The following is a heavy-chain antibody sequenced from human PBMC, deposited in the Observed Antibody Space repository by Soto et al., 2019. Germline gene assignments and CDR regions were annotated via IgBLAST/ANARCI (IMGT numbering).Heavy chain of an antibody. CDR3: AKDPVITRFGVVIPYYFDY. CDR1: GFTFSSYA. Sequence: EVQLLESGGGLVQPGGSLRLSCAASGFTFSSYAMSWVRQAPGKGLEWVSAISGSGGSTYYADSVKGRFTISRDNSKNTLYLQMNSLRAEDTAVYYCAKDPVITRFGVVIPYYFDYCGQGTLVPVSS. D-gene: IGHD3-3*01. V-gene: IGHV3-23*01. J-gene: IGHJ4*02. CDR2: ISGSGGST.